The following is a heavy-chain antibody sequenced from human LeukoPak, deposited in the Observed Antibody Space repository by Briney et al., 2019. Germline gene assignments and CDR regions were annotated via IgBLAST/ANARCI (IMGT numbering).Heavy chain of an antibody. CDR1: GFTFSTVW. V-gene: IGHV3-74*01. CDR2: INSDGSST. Sequence: GGSLRLSCAASGFTFSTVWMSWVRQAPGKGLVWVSGINSDGSSTNYADSVKGRFTISRDNAKNSLYLQMNSLRAEDTAVYYCARGGRIAAAEDDPDFWGRGTVVTVSS. CDR3: ARGGRIAAAEDDPDF. D-gene: IGHD6-13*01. J-gene: IGHJ4*01.